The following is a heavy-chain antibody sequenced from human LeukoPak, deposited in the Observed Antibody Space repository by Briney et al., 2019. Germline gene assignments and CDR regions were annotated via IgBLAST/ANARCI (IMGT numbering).Heavy chain of an antibody. CDR2: IYSGGIT. Sequence: PGGSLRLSCAASGFTVSSNYMSWIRQAPGKGLEWVSIIYSGGITYYADSVKGRFTISRDNSKNTLSLQMNSLRVEDTAVYYCAKDGDWAFDHWAQGTLVSVSS. CDR3: AKDGDWAFDH. CDR1: GFTVSSNY. D-gene: IGHD2-21*02. V-gene: IGHV3-53*05. J-gene: IGHJ4*02.